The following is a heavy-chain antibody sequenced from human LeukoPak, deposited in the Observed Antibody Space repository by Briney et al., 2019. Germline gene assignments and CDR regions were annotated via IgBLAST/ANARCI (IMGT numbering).Heavy chain of an antibody. Sequence: GGSLRLSCAASGFTFSNSAMSWVRQAPGKGLEWVPTLSGSGITTYYADSVKGRFTISRDNAKNSLYLQMDSLRAEDTAVYYCATYTHWLAGDGWGQGTKVSVSS. J-gene: IGHJ6*01. D-gene: IGHD6-19*01. V-gene: IGHV3-23*01. CDR1: GFTFSNSA. CDR2: LSGSGITT. CDR3: ATYTHWLAGDG.